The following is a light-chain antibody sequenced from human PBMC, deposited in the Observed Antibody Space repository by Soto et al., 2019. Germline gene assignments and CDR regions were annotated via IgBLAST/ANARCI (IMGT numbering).Light chain of an antibody. J-gene: IGKJ1*01. CDR2: KAS. Sequence: DIQMTQSPSTLSASVGDRVTITCRASQSISTYLAWYQQKPGKAPKLLIYKASILESGVPSRFSGSGSGTEFTLTITSLQPDGFATYRCQHSTLYSPWTFGQGTMVEIK. CDR1: QSISTY. CDR3: QHSTLYSPWT. V-gene: IGKV1-5*03.